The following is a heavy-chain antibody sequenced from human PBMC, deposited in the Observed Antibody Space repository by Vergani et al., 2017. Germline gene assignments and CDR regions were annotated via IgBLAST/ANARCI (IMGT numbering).Heavy chain of an antibody. J-gene: IGHJ3*02. CDR2: LSASDRRT. D-gene: IGHD6-19*01. CDR1: VFTFIMHA. CDR3: AKVGRSEVAGTFGAFDI. Sequence: EVQLLESGGDLVQPGGSLRLSCAASVFTFIMHAMSWVRQAPGKGLEWVSTLSASDRRTHYADSVKGLFTISRDNSKNTLFLHMNSLRPEDTAVYYCAKVGRSEVAGTFGAFDIWGQGTMVTVSS. V-gene: IGHV3-23*01.